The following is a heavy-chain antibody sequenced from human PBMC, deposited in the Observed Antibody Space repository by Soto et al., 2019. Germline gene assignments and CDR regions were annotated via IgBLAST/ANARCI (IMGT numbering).Heavy chain of an antibody. D-gene: IGHD6-13*01. Sequence: SETLSLTCAVYGGSFSGYYWSWIRQPPGKGLEWIGEINHSGSTNYNPSLKSRVTISVDTSKNQFSLKLSSVTAADTAVYYCARGSDVAAAGRGFDPWGQGTLVTVS. V-gene: IGHV4-34*01. CDR2: INHSGST. J-gene: IGHJ5*02. CDR1: GGSFSGYY. CDR3: ARGSDVAAAGRGFDP.